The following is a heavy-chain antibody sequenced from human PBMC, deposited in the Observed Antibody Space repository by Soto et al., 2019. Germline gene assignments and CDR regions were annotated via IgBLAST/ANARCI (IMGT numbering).Heavy chain of an antibody. CDR1: GFTFSSYA. V-gene: IGHV3-64*01. CDR2: ISSNGGST. CDR3: ARGGAGLRWFGALLYPAFDF. Sequence: EVQLVESGGGLVQPGGSLRLSCAASGFTFSSYAMHWVRQAPGKGLEYVSAISSNGGSTYYANSVKGRFTISRDNSKNTLYLQMGSLRAEDMAVYYCARGGAGLRWFGALLYPAFDFWGQGTLVTVSS. D-gene: IGHD3-10*01. J-gene: IGHJ4*02.